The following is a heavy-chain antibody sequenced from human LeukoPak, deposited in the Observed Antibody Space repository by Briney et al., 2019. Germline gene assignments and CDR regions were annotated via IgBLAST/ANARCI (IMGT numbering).Heavy chain of an antibody. CDR2: ISYDGSNK. Sequence: GGSLRLSCAASGFTFSSYVMHWVRQAPGKGLEWVAVISYDGSNKYYADSVKGRFTISRDNSKNTLYLQMNSLRAEDTAVYYCARDGDYDILTGYFHYYYYYYMDVWGKGTTVTVSS. J-gene: IGHJ6*03. CDR3: ARDGDYDILTGYFHYYYYYYMDV. CDR1: GFTFSSYV. V-gene: IGHV3-30*04. D-gene: IGHD3-9*01.